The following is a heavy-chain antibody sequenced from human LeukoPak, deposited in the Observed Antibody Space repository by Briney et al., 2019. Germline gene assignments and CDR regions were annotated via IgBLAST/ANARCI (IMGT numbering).Heavy chain of an antibody. CDR3: AEDLTISGSAWFDP. Sequence: RTGGSLRLSCAASGFTFDDYAMHWVRQTPGKGLEWVSLISGVGGSTYYTDSVRGRFTISRDNSQNSLYLQMNSLTTEDTAFYFCAEDLTISGSAWFDPWGQGTLVTVSS. CDR2: ISGVGGST. J-gene: IGHJ5*02. V-gene: IGHV3-43*02. CDR1: GFTFDDYA. D-gene: IGHD3-10*01.